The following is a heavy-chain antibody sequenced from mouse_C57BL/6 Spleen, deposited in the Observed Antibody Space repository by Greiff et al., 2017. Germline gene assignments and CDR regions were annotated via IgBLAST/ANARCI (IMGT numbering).Heavy chain of an antibody. V-gene: IGHV1-69*01. CDR1: GYTFTSYW. CDR2: IDPSDSYT. D-gene: IGHD4-1*01. CDR3: ARGLGRRYAMDY. J-gene: IGHJ4*01. Sequence: VQLQQPGAELVMPGASVKLSCKASGYTFTSYWMPWVKQRPGQGLEWIGEIDPSDSYTNYNPKLQGKYTLTVDKSSSTAYMQISSLTSEDAAVYYCARGLGRRYAMDYWCQGTSVTVSS.